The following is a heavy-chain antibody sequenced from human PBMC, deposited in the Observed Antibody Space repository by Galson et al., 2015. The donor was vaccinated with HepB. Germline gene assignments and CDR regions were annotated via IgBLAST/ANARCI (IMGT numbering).Heavy chain of an antibody. CDR2: IYPDDSET. D-gene: IGHD5-18*01. V-gene: IGHV5-51*01. Sequence: QSGAEVKKPGESLKISCRGSGYRFTNYWIGWVRQMPGKGLEWMGIIYPDDSETKYSPSFQGQATMSADESISTADLQWSSLKASDTAIYYWTRLLRGHSYGWDMYYFDYWGQGTLVTVSS. CDR1: GYRFTNYW. J-gene: IGHJ4*02. CDR3: TRLLRGHSYGWDMYYFDY.